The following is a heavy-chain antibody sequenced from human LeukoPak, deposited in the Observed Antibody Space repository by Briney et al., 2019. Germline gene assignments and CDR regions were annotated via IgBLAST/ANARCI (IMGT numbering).Heavy chain of an antibody. D-gene: IGHD6-13*01. CDR1: GFTFSSYG. Sequence: GGSLRLSCAASGFTFSSYGMHWVRQAPGKGLEWVAFIRYDGSNKYYADSVKGRFTISRDNSKNTLYLQMNSLRAEDTAVYYCAKSPIPGGSSWYPFDYWGQGTLVTVSS. CDR2: IRYDGSNK. CDR3: AKSPIPGGSSWYPFDY. J-gene: IGHJ4*02. V-gene: IGHV3-30*02.